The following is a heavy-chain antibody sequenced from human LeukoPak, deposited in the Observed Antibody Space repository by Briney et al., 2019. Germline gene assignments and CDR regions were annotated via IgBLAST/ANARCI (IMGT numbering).Heavy chain of an antibody. CDR3: ARGDIVLMVPDY. V-gene: IGHV4-59*01. D-gene: IGHD2-8*01. CDR1: GGSISSYY. J-gene: IGHJ4*02. CDR2: IYYSGST. Sequence: SETLSLTCTVSGGSISSYYWSWIRQPPGKGLGWVGYIYYSGSTNYNPSLKSRVTISVDTSKNQFSLKLSSVTAADTAVYYCARGDIVLMVPDYWGQGTLVTVSS.